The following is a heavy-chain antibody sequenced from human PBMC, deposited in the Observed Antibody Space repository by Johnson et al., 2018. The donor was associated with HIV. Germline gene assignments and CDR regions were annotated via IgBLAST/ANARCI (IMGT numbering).Heavy chain of an antibody. CDR1: GVSFSSYW. J-gene: IGHJ3*02. D-gene: IGHD3-3*01. CDR3: ARGGSRTTIFGVDINLGGFDI. Sequence: QLVESGGGLVQPGGSLRLSCVDSGVSFSSYWMSWVRQAPGKGLEWVANIKEDGSEKNYVDSVKGRFTISRDNAKNSLYLQMNSLRAGDTAVYYCARGGSRTTIFGVDINLGGFDIWGQGTRVTVSS. CDR2: IKEDGSEK. V-gene: IGHV3-7*02.